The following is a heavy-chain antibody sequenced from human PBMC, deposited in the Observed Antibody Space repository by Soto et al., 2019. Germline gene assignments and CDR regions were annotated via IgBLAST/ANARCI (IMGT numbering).Heavy chain of an antibody. J-gene: IGHJ5*02. CDR1: GYTFTSYG. CDR3: ARVPWTGYCSGGSCLAWFDP. Sequence: ASVKVSCKASGYTFTSYGISWVRQAPGQGLEWMGWISAYNGNTNYAQKLQGRVTMTTDTSTSTAYMELRSLRSDDTAVYYCARVPWTGYCSGGSCLAWFDPWGQGTLVTVSS. CDR2: ISAYNGNT. V-gene: IGHV1-18*04. D-gene: IGHD2-15*01.